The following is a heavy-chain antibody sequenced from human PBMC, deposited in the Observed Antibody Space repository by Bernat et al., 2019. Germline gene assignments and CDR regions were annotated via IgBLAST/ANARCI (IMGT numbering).Heavy chain of an antibody. CDR1: GYTFTGYY. J-gene: IGHJ6*02. Sequence: QVQLVQSGAEVKKPGASVKVSCKASGYTFTGYYMHWVRQAPGQGLEWMGWINPNSGGTNYAQKFQGWVTMTRDTSISTAYMELSRLRSDDTAVYYCAREYYDILTGRPGGGRYGMDVWGQGTTVTVSS. CDR3: AREYYDILTGRPGGGRYGMDV. CDR2: INPNSGGT. D-gene: IGHD3-9*01. V-gene: IGHV1-2*04.